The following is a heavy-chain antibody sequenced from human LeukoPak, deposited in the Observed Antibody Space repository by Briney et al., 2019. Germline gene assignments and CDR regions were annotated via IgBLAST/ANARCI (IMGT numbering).Heavy chain of an antibody. Sequence: GGSLRLSCAASGFTFSSYAMSWVRQAPGKGLEWVGRTRNKANSYTTEYAASVKGRFTISRDDSKNSLYLQMNSLKTEDTAVYYCARESDFWSGYPDYWGQGTLVTVSS. CDR3: ARESDFWSGYPDY. D-gene: IGHD3-3*01. CDR1: GFTFSSYA. CDR2: TRNKANSYTT. V-gene: IGHV3-72*01. J-gene: IGHJ4*02.